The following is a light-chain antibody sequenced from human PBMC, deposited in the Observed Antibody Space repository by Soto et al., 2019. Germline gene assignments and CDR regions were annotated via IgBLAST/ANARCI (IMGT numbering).Light chain of an antibody. CDR3: QQYGSPPWT. J-gene: IGKJ1*01. V-gene: IGKV3-20*01. CDR1: QSVSSSF. Sequence: EIVLTQSPGTLSLSPGERATLSCRASQSVSSSFAAWFQQKPGQAPRLLIYGTSSRATGIPDRFSGSGSGTDFTLTINRLEPEDFAMYFCQQYGSPPWTFGQGTKVDIK. CDR2: GTS.